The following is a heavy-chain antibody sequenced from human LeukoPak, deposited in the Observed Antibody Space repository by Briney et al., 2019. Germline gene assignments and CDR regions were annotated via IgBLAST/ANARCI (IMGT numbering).Heavy chain of an antibody. CDR3: ARARNSGYDFILGI. J-gene: IGHJ1*01. CDR2: INPNSGGT. D-gene: IGHD5-12*01. CDR1: GYTFTGYY. Sequence: EASVKVSCKASGYTFTGYYMHWVRQAPGQGLEWMGWINPNSGGTNYAQKFQGRVTMTRDTSISTAYMELSRLGSDDTAVYYCARARNSGYDFILGIWGQGTLVTVSS. V-gene: IGHV1-2*02.